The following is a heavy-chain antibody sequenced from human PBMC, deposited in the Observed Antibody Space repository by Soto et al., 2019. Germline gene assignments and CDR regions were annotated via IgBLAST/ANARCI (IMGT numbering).Heavy chain of an antibody. J-gene: IGHJ4*02. CDR2: ISGSGGST. D-gene: IGHD3-10*01. Sequence: EVQLLESGGGLVQPGGSLRLSCAASGFTFSSYAMSWVRQAPGKGLEWVSAISGSGGSTYYADSVKGRFTISRYNSKNTLYLQMNSLRAEDTAIYYCAKNRATYYYGSGPFDYWGQGTLVTVSS. CDR1: GFTFSSYA. V-gene: IGHV3-23*01. CDR3: AKNRATYYYGSGPFDY.